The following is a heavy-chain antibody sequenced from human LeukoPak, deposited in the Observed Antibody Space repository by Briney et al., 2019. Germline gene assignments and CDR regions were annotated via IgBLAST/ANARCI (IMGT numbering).Heavy chain of an antibody. CDR3: AKDGGLWVSAHWGDS. Sequence: GGSLRLSCAASGFTFSSYAMSWVRQAPGKGLEWVSVISGSGGNTYYADSVKGRFTISRDNSKNTLYLQLNSLRAEDTAVYYCAKDGGLWVSAHWGDSWGRGTLVTVSS. CDR2: ISGSGGNT. CDR1: GFTFSSYA. D-gene: IGHD7-27*01. V-gene: IGHV3-23*01. J-gene: IGHJ4*02.